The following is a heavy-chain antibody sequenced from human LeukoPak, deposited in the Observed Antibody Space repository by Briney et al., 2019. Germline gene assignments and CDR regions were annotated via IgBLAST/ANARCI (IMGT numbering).Heavy chain of an antibody. CDR1: GFTFSSYA. J-gene: IGHJ4*02. D-gene: IGHD3-22*01. CDR3: AKVGRYYDSAGY. CDR2: ISGSGGST. V-gene: IGHV3-23*01. Sequence: GGSLRLSCAASGFTFSSYAMSWVRQAPGKGLEWVSGISGSGGSTYYADSVKGRFTISRDNSKNTLYLQMNSLRAEDTAVYYCAKVGRYYDSAGYWGQGTLVTVSS.